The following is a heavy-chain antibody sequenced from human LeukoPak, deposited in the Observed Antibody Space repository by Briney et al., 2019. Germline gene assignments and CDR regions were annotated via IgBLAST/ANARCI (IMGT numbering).Heavy chain of an antibody. D-gene: IGHD6-19*01. CDR2: IWNDGSNK. CDR1: GFTFSSYG. J-gene: IGHJ4*02. CDR3: AKTLRTGYSSGWYYFDY. V-gene: IGHV3-33*06. Sequence: GGSLRLSCAASGFTFSSYGMHWVRQAPGKGLEWVAVIWNDGSNKYYADSVKGRFTISRDNSKNTLYLQMNSLRAEDTAVYYCAKTLRTGYSSGWYYFDYWGQGTLVTVSS.